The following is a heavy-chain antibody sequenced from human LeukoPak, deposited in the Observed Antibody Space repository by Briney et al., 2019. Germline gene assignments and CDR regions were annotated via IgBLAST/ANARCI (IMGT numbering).Heavy chain of an antibody. Sequence: PSETLSLTCTVSGGSISSSSYYWGWIRQPPGKGLEWIGSIYYSGSTYYNPSLKSRVTISVDTSKNQFSLKLSSVTAADTAVYYCAREKGKQVAGDWGQGTLVTVSS. CDR3: AREKGKQVAGD. CDR2: IYYSGST. CDR1: GGSISSSSYY. D-gene: IGHD6-19*01. V-gene: IGHV4-39*07. J-gene: IGHJ4*02.